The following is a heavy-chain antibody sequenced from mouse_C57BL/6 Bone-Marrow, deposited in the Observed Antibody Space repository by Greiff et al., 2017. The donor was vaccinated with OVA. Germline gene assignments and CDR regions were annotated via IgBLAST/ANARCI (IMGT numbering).Heavy chain of an antibody. CDR1: GFTFSSYA. J-gene: IGHJ4*01. Sequence: EVKLVESGEGLVKPGGSLKLSCAASGFTFSSYAMSWVRQKPEKRLEWVAYISSGGDYIYYADTVKGRFTISRDNARNTLYLQRSSLKAEDTAMYYCTRLLDAMDYWGQGTSGTVCS. CDR3: TRLLDAMDY. CDR2: ISSGGDYI. D-gene: IGHD2-1*01. V-gene: IGHV5-9-1*02.